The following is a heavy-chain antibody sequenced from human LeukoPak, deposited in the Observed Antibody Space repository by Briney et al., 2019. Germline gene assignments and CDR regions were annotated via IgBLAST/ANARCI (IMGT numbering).Heavy chain of an antibody. Sequence: TSETLSLTCTVYGGSISSYYWSWIRQPPGKGLEWIGYIYNSGTTDYNPSLKSRVTISVDRSKNQFSLKVNSVTAADTAVYYCARAPVLYYFDYWGQGTLVTVSS. D-gene: IGHD2-8*01. CDR2: IYNSGTT. J-gene: IGHJ4*02. V-gene: IGHV4-59*01. CDR1: GGSISSYY. CDR3: ARAPVLYYFDY.